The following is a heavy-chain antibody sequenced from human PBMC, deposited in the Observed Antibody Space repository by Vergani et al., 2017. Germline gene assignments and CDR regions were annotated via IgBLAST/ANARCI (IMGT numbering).Heavy chain of an antibody. J-gene: IGHJ5*02. Sequence: EVQLVQSGAEVKKPGESLKISCKGSGYSFTSYWIGWVRQMPGKGLEWMGIIYPGDYDTRYSPSFQGQVTISADKSISTAYLQWSSLKASDTARYYCARKLGGNDDSSGYRSDWFDPWGQGTLVTVSS. CDR2: IYPGDYDT. CDR1: GYSFTSYW. D-gene: IGHD3-22*01. CDR3: ARKLGGNDDSSGYRSDWFDP. V-gene: IGHV5-51*01.